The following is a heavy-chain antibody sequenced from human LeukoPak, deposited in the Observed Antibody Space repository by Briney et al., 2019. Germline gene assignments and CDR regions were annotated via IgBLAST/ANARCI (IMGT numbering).Heavy chain of an antibody. D-gene: IGHD3-10*01. V-gene: IGHV4-39*07. Sequence: GSLRLSCAASGFTFSSYSMNWVRQAPGKGLEWIGSIYYSGSTYYNPSLKSRFTISVDRPKNQFFLNVTSLTAADTAVYYCARSRQASGLFNSWGQGTLVVVSS. CDR1: GFTFSSYS. CDR2: IYYSGST. J-gene: IGHJ5*01. CDR3: ARSRQASGLFNS.